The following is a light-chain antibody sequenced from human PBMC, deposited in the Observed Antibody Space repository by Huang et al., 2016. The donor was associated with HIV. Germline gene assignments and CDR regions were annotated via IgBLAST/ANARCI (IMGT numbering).Light chain of an antibody. CDR3: QQSYGALSS. Sequence: IQMTQSPTSLSASVGDRVFISCRTSQSVGTYLNWYQQKPGKAPKLLISSASTLRSGGPSRFSGGGSGTVFTLTIRGLQFDDFATYFCQQSYGALSSFGPGTRL. V-gene: IGKV1-39*01. J-gene: IGKJ5*01. CDR1: QSVGTY. CDR2: SAS.